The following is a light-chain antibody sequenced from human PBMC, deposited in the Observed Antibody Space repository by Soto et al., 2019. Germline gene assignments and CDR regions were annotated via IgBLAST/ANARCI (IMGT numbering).Light chain of an antibody. J-gene: IGKJ4*01. CDR2: DAS. V-gene: IGKV1D-13*01. CDR3: QQFNNYPHT. Sequence: AIQLTQSPSSLSASVGDRVTITCRASQGISSALAWYQQKPGKAPKLLIYDASSLESGVPPRSGGSGSGTDFTLTLSSLQPEDFATYYGQQFNNYPHTFRGGTKVEIK. CDR1: QGISSA.